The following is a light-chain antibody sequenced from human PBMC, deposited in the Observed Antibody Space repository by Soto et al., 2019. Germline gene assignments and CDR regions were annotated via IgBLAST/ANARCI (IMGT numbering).Light chain of an antibody. V-gene: IGLV2-14*01. CDR3: ISYTDTSTYV. CDR1: SSDVGGYNY. J-gene: IGLJ1*01. CDR2: EVS. Sequence: QSVLTQPASVSGSPGQSITISCTGTSSDVGGYNYVSWYQQHPGKAPKLLIYEVSNRPSGVSNRFSGSKSGNTASLTISGLQAEDEADYYCISYTDTSTYVFGTGTKVT.